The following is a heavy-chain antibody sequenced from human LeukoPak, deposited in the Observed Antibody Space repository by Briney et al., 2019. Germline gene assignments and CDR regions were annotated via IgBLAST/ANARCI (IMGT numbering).Heavy chain of an antibody. V-gene: IGHV1-2*02. Sequence: ASVTVSCMASGYTFTGYYMHWVGQAPGQGGEWMGWINPNSGGTNYAQKFQRRVTITRDTSISTAYMELSRLKSDDTAVYYCARDGGLDSSGYSSNWFDPWGQGTLVTVSS. CDR1: GYTFTGYY. D-gene: IGHD3-22*01. CDR3: ARDGGLDSSGYSSNWFDP. J-gene: IGHJ5*02. CDR2: INPNSGGT.